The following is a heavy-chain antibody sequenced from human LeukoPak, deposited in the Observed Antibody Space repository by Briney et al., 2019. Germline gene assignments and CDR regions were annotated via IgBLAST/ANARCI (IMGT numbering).Heavy chain of an antibody. J-gene: IGHJ4*02. V-gene: IGHV3-48*03. CDR3: ARDLQTYYDFWSGFDY. CDR1: GFTFSSYE. D-gene: IGHD3-3*01. Sequence: GGSLRLSCAASGFTFSSYEMNWVRQAPGKGLEWVSYISSSGSTMYYADSVKGRFTISRDNAKNSLYLQMNSLRAEDTAVYYCARDLQTYYDFWSGFDYWGQGTLVTVSS. CDR2: ISSSGSTM.